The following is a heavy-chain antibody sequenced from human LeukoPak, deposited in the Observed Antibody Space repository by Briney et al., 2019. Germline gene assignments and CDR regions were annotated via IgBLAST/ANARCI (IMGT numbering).Heavy chain of an antibody. V-gene: IGHV4-39*07. Sequence: PSETLSLTCTVSGGSISSSSYYWGWIRQPPGKGLEWIASIYYSGITYYNPSLKSRITLSVDTSKNQFSLKLSSVTAADTAVYYCARDAIQLWLGMDVWGKGTTVTISS. CDR3: ARDAIQLWLGMDV. J-gene: IGHJ6*04. CDR2: IYYSGIT. D-gene: IGHD5-18*01. CDR1: GGSISSSSYY.